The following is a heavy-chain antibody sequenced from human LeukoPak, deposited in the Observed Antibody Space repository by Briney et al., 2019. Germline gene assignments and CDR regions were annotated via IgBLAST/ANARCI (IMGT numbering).Heavy chain of an antibody. Sequence: GGSLRLSCAASGFTVSSNYMSWVRQAPGKGLEWVSVIYSGGSTYYADSVKGRFTISRDNSKNTPYLQMNSLRAEDTAVYYCARVNYDSSGYLDYWGQGTLVTVSS. D-gene: IGHD3-22*01. CDR1: GFTVSSNY. CDR3: ARVNYDSSGYLDY. V-gene: IGHV3-53*01. CDR2: IYSGGST. J-gene: IGHJ4*02.